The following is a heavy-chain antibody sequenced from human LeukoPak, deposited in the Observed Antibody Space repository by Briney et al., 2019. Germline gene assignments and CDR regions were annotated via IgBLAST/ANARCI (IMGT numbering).Heavy chain of an antibody. CDR1: GGTFSSYA. J-gene: IGHJ4*02. V-gene: IGHV1-69*05. CDR2: IIPIFGTA. D-gene: IGHD6-19*01. Sequence: SVKVSCKASGGTFSSYAISWVRQAPGQGLEWMGGIIPIFGTANYAQKFQGRVTITTDESTSTAYMELSSLRSEDTAVYYCARGAVAVPLALDYWGQGTLVTVSS. CDR3: ARGAVAVPLALDY.